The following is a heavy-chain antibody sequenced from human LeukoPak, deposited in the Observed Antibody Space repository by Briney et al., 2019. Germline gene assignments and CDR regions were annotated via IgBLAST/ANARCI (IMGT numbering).Heavy chain of an antibody. D-gene: IGHD3-10*01. V-gene: IGHV3-21*01. Sequence: GGSLRLSCAASKFTFSSYSMNWVRQAPGKGLVWVSSINSYSSYIYYADSVKGRFTISRDNAKNSLYLQMNSLRAEDTAVYYCARDYYGSGSSHSLFDYWGQGTLVTVSS. CDR1: KFTFSSYS. J-gene: IGHJ4*02. CDR3: ARDYYGSGSSHSLFDY. CDR2: INSYSSYI.